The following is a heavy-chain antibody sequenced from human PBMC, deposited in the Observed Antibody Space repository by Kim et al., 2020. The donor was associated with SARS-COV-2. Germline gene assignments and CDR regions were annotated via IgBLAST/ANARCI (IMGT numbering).Heavy chain of an antibody. D-gene: IGHD3-10*01. CDR2: ISYDGSNK. V-gene: IGHV3-30*18. CDR1: GFTFSSYG. CDR3: AKVNSGSAFDP. J-gene: IGHJ5*02. Sequence: GGSLRLSCAASGFTFSSYGMHWVRQAPGKGLEWVAVISYDGSNKYYADSVKGRFTISRDNSKNTLYLQMNSLRAEDTAVYYCAKVNSGSAFDPWGQGTLVTVSS.